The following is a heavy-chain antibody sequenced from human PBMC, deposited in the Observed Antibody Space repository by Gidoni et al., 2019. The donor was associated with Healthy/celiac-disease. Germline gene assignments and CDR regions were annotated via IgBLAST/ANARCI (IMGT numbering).Heavy chain of an antibody. CDR1: GFTFSSYY. CDR3: ARDIGDYGDCGRWFDP. V-gene: IGHV3-11*05. CDR2: ISSSSSYT. D-gene: IGHD4-17*01. J-gene: IGHJ5*02. Sequence: QVQLVESGGGLVKPGGSLRLSCAAFGFTFSSYYMSWIRQAPGKGLEWVSYISSSSSYTNYADSVKGRFTISRDNAKNSLYLQMNSLRAEDTAVYYCARDIGDYGDCGRWFDPWGQGTLVTVSS.